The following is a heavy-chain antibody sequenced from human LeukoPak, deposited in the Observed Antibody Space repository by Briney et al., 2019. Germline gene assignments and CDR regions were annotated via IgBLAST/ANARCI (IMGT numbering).Heavy chain of an antibody. CDR1: GYSISSGYY. CDR2: FHYSGST. V-gene: IGHV4-38-2*02. Sequence: SETLSLTCTVSGYSISSGYYWGWIRQSPGKGLEWIGSFHYSGSTSYNPSLKSRVTISVDSSKNQFSLRLSSVTAADTAVYYCARGFWSRYYDYWGQGTLVTVSS. D-gene: IGHD2-8*02. J-gene: IGHJ4*02. CDR3: ARGFWSRYYDY.